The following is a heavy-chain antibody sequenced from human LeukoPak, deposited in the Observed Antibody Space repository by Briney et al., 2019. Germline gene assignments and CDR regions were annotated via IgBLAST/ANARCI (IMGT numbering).Heavy chain of an antibody. D-gene: IGHD3-3*01. Sequence: GGSLRLSCAASGFTFSNAWMSWVRQAPGKGLEWVGRIKSKTDGGTTDYAAPVKGRFTISRDDSKNTLYLQMNSLKTEDTAVYYCTPDPMQAIFGVVNGQWGQGTLVTVSS. CDR1: GFTFSNAW. CDR2: IKSKTDGGTT. J-gene: IGHJ4*02. CDR3: TPDPMQAIFGVVNGQ. V-gene: IGHV3-15*01.